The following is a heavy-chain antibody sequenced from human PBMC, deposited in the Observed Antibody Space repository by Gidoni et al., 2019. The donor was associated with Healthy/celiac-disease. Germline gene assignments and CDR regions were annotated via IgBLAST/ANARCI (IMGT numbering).Heavy chain of an antibody. Sequence: EVQLVESGGGLVQPGGSLRLSCAASGFTFSSYWMSWVRQAPGKGLEWVANIKQDGSEKYYVDSVKGRFTIFRDNAKNSLYLQMNSLRAEDTAVYYCAREDTAMDNAFDIWGQGTMVTVSS. D-gene: IGHD5-18*01. CDR2: IKQDGSEK. J-gene: IGHJ3*02. CDR3: AREDTAMDNAFDI. V-gene: IGHV3-7*01. CDR1: GFTFSSYW.